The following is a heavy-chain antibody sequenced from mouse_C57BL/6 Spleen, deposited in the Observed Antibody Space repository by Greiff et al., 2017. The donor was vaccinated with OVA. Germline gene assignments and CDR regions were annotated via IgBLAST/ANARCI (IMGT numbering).Heavy chain of an antibody. V-gene: IGHV6-3*01. D-gene: IGHD1-1*01. CDR1: GFTFSNYW. J-gene: IGHJ2*01. Sequence: EVMLVESGGGLVQPGGSMKLSCVASGFTFSNYWMNWVRQSPEKGLEWVAQIRLKSDNYATHYAESVKGRFTISRDDSKSSVYLQMNNLRAEDTGIYYCIYYGSSRDYWGQGTTLTVSS. CDR2: IRLKSDNYAT. CDR3: IYYGSSRDY.